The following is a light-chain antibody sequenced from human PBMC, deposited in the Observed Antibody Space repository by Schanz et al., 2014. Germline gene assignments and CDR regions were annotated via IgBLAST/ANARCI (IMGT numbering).Light chain of an antibody. CDR1: QSISIY. J-gene: IGKJ1*01. V-gene: IGKV1-39*01. CDR2: AAS. Sequence: DIQVTQSPSSLSASVGDRVTITCRASQSISIYLNWYQQQPGMAPKLLIYAASTLQSGVPSRFSGSGSRTDFTLTISSLQPEDFTTYYCQQSYSVPVTFGQGTKVEIK. CDR3: QQSYSVPVT.